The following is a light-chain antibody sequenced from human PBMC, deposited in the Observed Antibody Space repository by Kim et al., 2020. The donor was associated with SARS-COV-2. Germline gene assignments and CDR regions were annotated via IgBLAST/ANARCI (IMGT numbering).Light chain of an antibody. CDR1: SSNIGSNT. V-gene: IGLV1-44*01. Sequence: GQRVTVSCSGSSSNIGSNTVNWYQQLPGTAPKLLIYSNDRRPSGVPDRFSGSESGTSASLAISGLQSEDEADYYCAAWDDSLNAWLFGGGTQLTVL. CDR3: AAWDDSLNAWL. J-gene: IGLJ3*02. CDR2: SND.